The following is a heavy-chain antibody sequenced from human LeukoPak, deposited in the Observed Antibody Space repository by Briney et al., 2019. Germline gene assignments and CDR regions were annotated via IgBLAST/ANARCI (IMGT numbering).Heavy chain of an antibody. D-gene: IGHD6-19*01. CDR3: ARARGSIVVAAHYFDY. J-gene: IGHJ4*02. Sequence: GGSLRLSCAASGFTVSGSHMSWVRQAPGKGLEWVSSISSSSSYIYYADSVKGRFTISRDNAQNSLYLQMNSLRAEDTAVYYCARARGSIVVAAHYFDYWGQGTLVTVSS. CDR2: ISSSSSYI. V-gene: IGHV3-21*01. CDR1: GFTVSGSH.